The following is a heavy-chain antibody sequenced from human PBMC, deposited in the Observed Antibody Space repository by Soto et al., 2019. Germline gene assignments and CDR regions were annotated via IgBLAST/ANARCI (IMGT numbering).Heavy chain of an antibody. CDR2: IKQDGSER. CDR3: SRGRSSTRFMDF. CDR1: GLTFSSYW. J-gene: IGHJ4*02. D-gene: IGHD2-2*01. V-gene: IGHV3-7*03. Sequence: GGSLRLSCAASGLTFSSYWMSWVRQAPGKGLEWVANIKQDGSERYYVDSVKGRFTISRDNAKNSLYLQMNSLRAEDTAVYYCSRGRSSTRFMDFWGQGTLVTL.